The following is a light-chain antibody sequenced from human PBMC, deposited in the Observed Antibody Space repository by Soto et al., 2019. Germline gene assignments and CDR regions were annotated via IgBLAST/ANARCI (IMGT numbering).Light chain of an antibody. Sequence: DILLTQSPCTLSSSLGERATLSCRASQSVSSSQLAWYQQNPGQAPRLLIYDATSRATGIPDRFSGSGSGTDFTLTISSLEPDDFAVYYCQQYATSAGTFGQGTKVDI. CDR3: QQYATSAGT. CDR2: DAT. V-gene: IGKV3-20*01. J-gene: IGKJ1*01. CDR1: QSVSSSQ.